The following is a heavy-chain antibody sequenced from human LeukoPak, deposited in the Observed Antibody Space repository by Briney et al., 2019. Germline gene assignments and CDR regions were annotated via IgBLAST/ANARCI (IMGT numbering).Heavy chain of an antibody. CDR3: ARASYSYDISGWVPFDY. Sequence: SETLSLTCAVYGGSFSGYYLSWIRQPPGKGLEWIGEINHSGSTNYNPSLKSRVTISVDTSKNQFSLKLSSVTAADTAVYYCARASYSYDISGWVPFDYWGQGTLVTVSS. V-gene: IGHV4-34*01. D-gene: IGHD3-22*01. J-gene: IGHJ4*02. CDR2: INHSGST. CDR1: GGSFSGYY.